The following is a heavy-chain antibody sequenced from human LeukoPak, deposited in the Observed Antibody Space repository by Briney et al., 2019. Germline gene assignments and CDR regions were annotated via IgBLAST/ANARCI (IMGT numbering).Heavy chain of an antibody. J-gene: IGHJ5*02. CDR1: GFTFDDYT. V-gene: IGHV3-43*01. CDR3: ARSLVVGATYPYH. D-gene: IGHD1-26*01. CDR2: ISWDGGST. Sequence: QPGGSLRLSCAASGFTFDDYTMHWVRQAPGKGLEWVSLISWDGGSTYYADSVKGRFTISRDNAKNSLYLQLNSLRAEDTAVYYCARSLVVGATYPYHWGQGTLVTVSS.